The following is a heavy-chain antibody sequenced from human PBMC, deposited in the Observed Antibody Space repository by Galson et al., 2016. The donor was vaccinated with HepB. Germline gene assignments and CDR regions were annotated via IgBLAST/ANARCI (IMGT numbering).Heavy chain of an antibody. CDR1: GFTFGSYG. D-gene: IGHD3-10*02. CDR3: AKDWSTTTCVQGCLDV. J-gene: IGHJ6*02. Sequence: SLRLSCATSGFTFGSYGMHWVRQSPGKGLERVAVIWYDGSNTYYADSVKGRFTISRDKSKNTLFLQMNSLRAEDTAVYYCAKDWSTTTCVQGCLDVWGQGTTVTVSS. V-gene: IGHV3-33*03. CDR2: IWYDGSNT.